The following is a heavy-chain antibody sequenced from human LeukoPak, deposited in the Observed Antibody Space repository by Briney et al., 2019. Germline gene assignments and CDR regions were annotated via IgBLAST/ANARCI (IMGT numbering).Heavy chain of an antibody. CDR3: AKSLAVDSEFDP. J-gene: IGHJ5*02. CDR2: VSGRGART. V-gene: IGHV3-23*01. CDR1: GFTFRSYA. Sequence: GGSLRLSCAPSGFTFRSYAMSWVRQAPGKGREWVSGVSGRGARTYYADSVKGRFTISRDISKNTLYLQMNSLRAEDTAVYYCAKSLAVDSEFDPWGQGTLVTVSS. D-gene: IGHD2-15*01.